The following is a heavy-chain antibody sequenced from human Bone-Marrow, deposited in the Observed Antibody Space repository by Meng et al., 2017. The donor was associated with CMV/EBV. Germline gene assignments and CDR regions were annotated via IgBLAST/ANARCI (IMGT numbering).Heavy chain of an antibody. CDR3: ARRGCNSTSCYRPYNWFDP. D-gene: IGHD2-2*02. CDR2: INHSGST. J-gene: IGHJ5*02. V-gene: IGHV4-34*01. Sequence: SCSGYYWSWIRQPPGKGLEWIGEINHSGSTNYNPSLKSRVTISVDTSKNQFSLKLSSVTAADTAVYYCARRGCNSTSCYRPYNWFDPWGQGTLVTVSS. CDR1: SCSGYY.